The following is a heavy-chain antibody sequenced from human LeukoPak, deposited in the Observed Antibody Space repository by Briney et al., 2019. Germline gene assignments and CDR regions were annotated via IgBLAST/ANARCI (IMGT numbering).Heavy chain of an antibody. V-gene: IGHV3-23*01. Sequence: DPGGSLRLSCAASGFTFSTYAMSWVRQAPGKGLEWVSGISGSGGSTFYADSVKGRFTISRDNSKNTLYLQMNSLRAEDTAVYYCAKDRVQIQLWLSSAFDIWGQGTMVTVSS. CDR3: AKDRVQIQLWLSSAFDI. D-gene: IGHD5-18*01. CDR2: ISGSGGST. J-gene: IGHJ3*02. CDR1: GFTFSTYA.